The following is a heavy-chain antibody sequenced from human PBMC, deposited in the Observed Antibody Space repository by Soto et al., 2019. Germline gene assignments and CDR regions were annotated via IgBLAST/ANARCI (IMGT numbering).Heavy chain of an antibody. Sequence: SETLSLTCSVSDGSMNIDSYYWGCIRQPPGKGLEWIGVINYSGTTFHNVSLKSRVTMSVESSRNQLSLKLTSVTAADTAVYYCARLGGYVSVGYYYLWDSWGQGTLVTVSS. CDR2: INYSGTT. D-gene: IGHD3-22*01. CDR1: DGSMNIDSYY. V-gene: IGHV4-39*01. J-gene: IGHJ4*02. CDR3: ARLGGYVSVGYYYLWDS.